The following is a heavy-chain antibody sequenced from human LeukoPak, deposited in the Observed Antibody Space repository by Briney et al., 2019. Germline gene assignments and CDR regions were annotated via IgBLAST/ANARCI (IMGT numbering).Heavy chain of an antibody. CDR2: ISAYNGNT. V-gene: IGHV1-18*01. D-gene: IGHD4-17*01. Sequence: ASVKVSCKASGYTFTSYGISGVRQAPGQGLEWMGWISAYNGNTNYAQKLQGRVTMTTDTSTSTAYMELRSLRSDDTAVYYCATARHYGDYDYWGQGTLVTVSS. CDR3: ATARHYGDYDY. J-gene: IGHJ4*02. CDR1: GYTFTSYG.